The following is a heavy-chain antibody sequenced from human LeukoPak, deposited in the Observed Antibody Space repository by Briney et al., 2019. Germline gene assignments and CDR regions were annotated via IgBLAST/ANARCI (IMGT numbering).Heavy chain of an antibody. CDR1: GYSISSSYY. J-gene: IGHJ4*02. D-gene: IGHD5-24*01. Sequence: SETLSLTCTVSGYSISSSYYWGWIRQPPGKGLEWIGSIYYSGSAYYNPSLKSRVSISVDTSKNQFSLKLRSVTAADTAVYYCASPMAWAHNRRDSDYWGLGTLVTVSS. V-gene: IGHV4-38-2*02. CDR2: IYYSGSA. CDR3: ASPMAWAHNRRDSDY.